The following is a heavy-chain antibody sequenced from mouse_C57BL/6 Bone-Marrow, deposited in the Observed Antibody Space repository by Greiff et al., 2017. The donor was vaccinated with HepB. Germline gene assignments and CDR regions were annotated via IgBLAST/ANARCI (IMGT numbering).Heavy chain of an antibody. D-gene: IGHD2-4*01. Sequence: EVQGVESGGGLVKPGGSLKLSCAASGFTFSDYGMHWVRQAPEKGLEWVAYISSGSSTIYYADTVKGRFTISRDNAKNTLFLQMTSLRSEDTAMYYCARNLYDYDPWFAYWGQGTLVTVSA. CDR2: ISSGSSTI. CDR3: ARNLYDYDPWFAY. J-gene: IGHJ3*01. CDR1: GFTFSDYG. V-gene: IGHV5-17*01.